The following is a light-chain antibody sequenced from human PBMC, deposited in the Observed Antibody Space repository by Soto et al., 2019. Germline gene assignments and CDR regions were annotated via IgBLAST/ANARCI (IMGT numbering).Light chain of an antibody. CDR1: SSNIGSNY. CDR2: GNN. CDR3: AAWDDSLSGLV. Sequence: QAVVTQPPSASGTPGQRVTISCSGSSSNIGSNYVYWYQQLPGTAPKLLIYGNNQRPSGVPDRFSGSKSGTSASLAISGLRSEDEADYYCAAWDDSLSGLVFGGGTKLTVL. V-gene: IGLV1-47*02. J-gene: IGLJ2*01.